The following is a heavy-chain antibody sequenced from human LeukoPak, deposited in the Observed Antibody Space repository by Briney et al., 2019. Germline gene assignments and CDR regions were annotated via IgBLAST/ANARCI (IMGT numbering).Heavy chain of an antibody. CDR2: ISPSNGAA. Sequence: GASVKVSCKASGSMFAGHYRHWMRQAPGQGLEWMGWISPSNGAAKYAQNFQGRVTITRDTSISTAYMELSDLRSDDTAVYYCAVSVQAAAIPVFDNWGQGTLVTVSS. J-gene: IGHJ4*02. V-gene: IGHV1-2*02. CDR1: GSMFAGHY. D-gene: IGHD6-25*01. CDR3: AVSVQAAAIPVFDN.